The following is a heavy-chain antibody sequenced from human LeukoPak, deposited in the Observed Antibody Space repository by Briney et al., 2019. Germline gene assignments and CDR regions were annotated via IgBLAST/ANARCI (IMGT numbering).Heavy chain of an antibody. V-gene: IGHV6-1*01. CDR2: TRYRSTWMT. CDR1: GDSVSSKSVS. J-gene: IGHJ4*02. Sequence: SQTLSPTCAISGDSVSSKSVSWSWIRQSPSGGLEFLGRTRYRSTWMTFYSLSVQSRMTINADTSRNHVSLRLNSVAPEDTALYYCVRDFNWGFDCWGQGTLVTVSS. CDR3: VRDFNWGFDC. D-gene: IGHD7-27*01.